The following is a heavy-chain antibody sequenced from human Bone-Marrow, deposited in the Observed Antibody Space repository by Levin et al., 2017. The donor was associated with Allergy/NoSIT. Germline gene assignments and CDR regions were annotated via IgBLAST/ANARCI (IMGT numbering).Heavy chain of an antibody. CDR2: MNPNSGNT. J-gene: IGHJ6*02. V-gene: IGHV1-8*01. D-gene: IGHD3-3*01. CDR1: GYTFTSYD. CDR3: ARGQGDFWSGYYFYYYGMDV. Sequence: GESLKISCKASGYTFTSYDINWVRQATGQGLEWMGWMNPNSGNTGYAQKFQGRVTMTRNTSISTAYMELSSLRSEDTAVYYCARGQGDFWSGYYFYYYGMDVWGQGTTVTVSS.